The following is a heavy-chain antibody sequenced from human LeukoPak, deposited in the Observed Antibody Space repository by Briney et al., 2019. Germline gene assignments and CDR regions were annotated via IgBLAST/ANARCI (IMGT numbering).Heavy chain of an antibody. J-gene: IGHJ4*02. V-gene: IGHV3-48*02. CDR3: VRDRFYSFDY. CDR1: GFTFSSYS. CDR2: ISSSSSAI. Sequence: GGSLRLSCAASGFTFSSYSMNWVRQAPGKGLEWISYISSSSSAIYYADSVKGRFTISRDNAKNSLYLQMNSLRDEGTAVYYCVRDRFYSFDYWGQGTLVTVPS.